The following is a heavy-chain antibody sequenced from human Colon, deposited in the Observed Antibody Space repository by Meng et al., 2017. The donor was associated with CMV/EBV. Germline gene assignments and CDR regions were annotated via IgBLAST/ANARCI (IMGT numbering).Heavy chain of an antibody. CDR1: GFTFSNFW. Sequence: GGSLRLSCYAASGFTFSNFWMNWVRQAPGKGLEWVANIKEDGSEIYYVDSVTGRFTISRDNAKNSVYLHMNSLRVDDTALYDCVRGHYDGAWGHGTLVTVSS. V-gene: IGHV3-7*04. CDR3: VRGHYDGA. J-gene: IGHJ5*01. D-gene: IGHD3-22*01. CDR2: IKEDGSEI.